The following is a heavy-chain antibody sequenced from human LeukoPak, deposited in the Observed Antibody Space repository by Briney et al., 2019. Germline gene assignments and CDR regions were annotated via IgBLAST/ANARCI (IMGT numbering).Heavy chain of an antibody. CDR1: GFTFRNYA. Sequence: PGGSLRLFCAASGFTFRNYAMHWVRQAPGKGLEWVAVTSSDGSNEYYADSVRGRFSISRDNSKNTVYLQMNSLRAEDTALYYCVRPYTSSWYLFDYWGQGTLVTVSS. V-gene: IGHV3-30*04. CDR2: TSSDGSNE. J-gene: IGHJ4*02. CDR3: VRPYTSSWYLFDY. D-gene: IGHD6-13*01.